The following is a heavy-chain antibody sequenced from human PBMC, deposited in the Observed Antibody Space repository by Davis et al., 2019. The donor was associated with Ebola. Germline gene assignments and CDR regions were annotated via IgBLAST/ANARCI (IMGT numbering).Heavy chain of an antibody. Sequence: SVKVSCKASGGTFSSYAISWVRQAPGRGLEWMGGIIPILGIANYAQKFQGRVTITADESTSTAYMELSSLRSEDTAVYYCARGGSPIAARWSLHYWGQGTLVTVSS. CDR3: ARGGSPIAARWSLHY. V-gene: IGHV1-69*10. CDR1: GGTFSSYA. D-gene: IGHD6-6*01. CDR2: IIPILGIA. J-gene: IGHJ4*02.